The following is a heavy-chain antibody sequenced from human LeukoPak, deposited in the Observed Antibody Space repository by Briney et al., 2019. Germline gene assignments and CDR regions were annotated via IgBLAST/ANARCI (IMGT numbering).Heavy chain of an antibody. D-gene: IGHD1-26*01. CDR1: GFTFSSYA. J-gene: IGHJ4*02. CDR3: ARGSSGRYYSPYY. CDR2: ISGSGGST. V-gene: IGHV3-23*01. Sequence: PGGSLRLSCAASGFTFSSYAMSWVRQAPGKGLEWVSAISGSGGSTYYADSVKGRFTISRDNSKNTLYLQMSTLRADDTAVYYCARGSSGRYYSPYYWGQGTLVTVSS.